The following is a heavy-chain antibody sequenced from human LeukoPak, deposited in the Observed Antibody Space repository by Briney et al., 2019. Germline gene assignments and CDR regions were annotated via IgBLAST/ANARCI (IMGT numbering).Heavy chain of an antibody. J-gene: IGHJ5*02. V-gene: IGHV3-23*01. D-gene: IGHD6-13*01. Sequence: GGSLRLSXAASGFTFCSYAMSWVRQTPGKGLEWVSAISGSGGSTYYADSVKGRFTISRDNSKNTLYLQMNSLRAEDTAVYYCAGYSRPFDPWGQGTLVTVSS. CDR2: ISGSGGST. CDR3: AGYSRPFDP. CDR1: GFTFCSYA.